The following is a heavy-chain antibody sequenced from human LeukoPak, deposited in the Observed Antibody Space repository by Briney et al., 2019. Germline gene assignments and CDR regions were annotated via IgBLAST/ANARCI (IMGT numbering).Heavy chain of an antibody. D-gene: IGHD5-18*01. V-gene: IGHV3-48*01. Sequence: PGGSLRLSCAASAFTFSRYSMNWVRQAPGKGLEWVSYISSSSNVIDSADSVKGRFTISRDNAKNSLYLQMNSLRVEDTAVYYCARARGYSYGYSDYWGQGTLVTVSS. CDR1: AFTFSRYS. CDR3: ARARGYSYGYSDY. J-gene: IGHJ4*02. CDR2: ISSSSNVI.